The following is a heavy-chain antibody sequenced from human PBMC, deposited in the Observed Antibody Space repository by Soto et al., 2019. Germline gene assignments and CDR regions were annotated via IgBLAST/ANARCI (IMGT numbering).Heavy chain of an antibody. D-gene: IGHD2-15*01. V-gene: IGHV1-18*01. CDR3: ARDGLNRGGKYFDY. J-gene: IGHJ4*02. CDR1: GYSFTTHD. CDR2: ISTDRGDT. Sequence: QVQLVQSGAEVKKPGASVKVSCKASGYSFTTHDITWLRQAPGKGLEWVGGISTDRGDTIYPQNLQGRVTMTTDSSTSTVYMELKSLRSDDTAVYYSARDGLNRGGKYFDYWGQGTLVTVSS.